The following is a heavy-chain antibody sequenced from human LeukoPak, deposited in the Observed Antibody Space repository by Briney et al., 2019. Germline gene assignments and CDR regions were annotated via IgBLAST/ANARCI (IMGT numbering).Heavy chain of an antibody. CDR2: INHGGRT. J-gene: IGHJ6*03. CDR1: GGSISSSSYY. Sequence: PSETLSLTCTFSGGSISSSSYYWGWIRQSPGRGLEWIGEINHGGRTKYNPSLKSRVTISIDTSKNQFSLKLSSVTAADTAVYYCARVLNYYYYYMDVWGKGTTVTVSS. V-gene: IGHV4-39*07. CDR3: ARVLNYYYYYMDV.